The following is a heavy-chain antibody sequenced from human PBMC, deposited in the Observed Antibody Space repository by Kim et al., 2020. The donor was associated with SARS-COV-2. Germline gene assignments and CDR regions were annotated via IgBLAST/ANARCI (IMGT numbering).Heavy chain of an antibody. J-gene: IGHJ5*02. Sequence: GGSLRLSCAASGFTFSSYTMNWVRQAPGKGLEWVSSISSTSSNIYYADSLKGRFTISRDNAKNSLYLQMNSLRAEDTAVYYCARVGPPWWFDPWGQGTLVTVSS. CDR3: ARVGPPWWFDP. CDR2: ISSTSSNI. V-gene: IGHV3-21*01. CDR1: GFTFSSYT.